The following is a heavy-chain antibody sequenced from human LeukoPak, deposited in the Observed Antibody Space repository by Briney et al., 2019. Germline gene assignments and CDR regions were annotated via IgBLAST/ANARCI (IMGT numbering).Heavy chain of an antibody. D-gene: IGHD3-9*01. Sequence: PGGSLRLSCAASGFTSRYHGMYWVRQAPGKGLEWVTYISDDGTRKYYTDSVQGRFSVSRDSSKNTVDLQMNSLRVEGTAVYICARDFTGKYCIDYWGQGTLVTVSS. J-gene: IGHJ4*02. CDR2: ISDDGTRK. V-gene: IGHV3-30*05. CDR1: GFTSRYHG. CDR3: ARDFTGKYCIDY.